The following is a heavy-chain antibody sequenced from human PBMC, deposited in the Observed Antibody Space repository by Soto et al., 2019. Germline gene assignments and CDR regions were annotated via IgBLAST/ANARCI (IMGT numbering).Heavy chain of an antibody. CDR1: GYSFTSYW. D-gene: IGHD3-10*01. J-gene: IGHJ2*01. Sequence: GESLKISCKGSGYSFTSYWIGWVRQMPGKGLEWMGIIYPGDSDTRYSPSFQGQVTISADKSISTAYLQWSSLKASDTAMYYCARTYYYGSGSYYNPYWYFDLWGRGTLVTVSS. CDR2: IYPGDSDT. V-gene: IGHV5-51*01. CDR3: ARTYYYGSGSYYNPYWYFDL.